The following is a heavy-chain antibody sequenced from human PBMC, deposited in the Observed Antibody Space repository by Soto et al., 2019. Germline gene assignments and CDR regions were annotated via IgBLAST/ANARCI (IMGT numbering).Heavy chain of an antibody. CDR3: AAALDGFSENSFDY. Sequence: GASVKVSCKTSTYSFTSYAFSWVRQAPGQGLEWMGWISGFSGNTKYAGKFQDRVIMTRDTSARTASMELKSLRSDDTAVYFCAAALDGFSENSFDYWGQGTLVTVSS. CDR1: TYSFTSYA. V-gene: IGHV1-18*01. J-gene: IGHJ4*02. CDR2: ISGFSGNT. D-gene: IGHD5-12*01.